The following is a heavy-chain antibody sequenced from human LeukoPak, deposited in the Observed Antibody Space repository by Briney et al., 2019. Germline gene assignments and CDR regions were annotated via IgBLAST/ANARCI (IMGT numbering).Heavy chain of an antibody. CDR2: IYYSGST. D-gene: IGHD5-18*01. Sequence: SETLSLTCTVSGGSISSYYWSWIRQPPGKGLEWIGYIYYSGSTNYNPSLKSRVTISVDTSKNQFSLKLSSVTAADTAVYYCASYTAMVRSFGYWGQGTLVTVSS. J-gene: IGHJ4*02. CDR1: GGSISSYY. V-gene: IGHV4-59*01. CDR3: ASYTAMVRSFGY.